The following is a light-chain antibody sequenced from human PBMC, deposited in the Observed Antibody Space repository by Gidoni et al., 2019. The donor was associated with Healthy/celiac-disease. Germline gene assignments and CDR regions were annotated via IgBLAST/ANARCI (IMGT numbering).Light chain of an antibody. V-gene: IGKV1-39*01. Sequence: DSQMSQSPSSLSASVGDRVTITCRASQSIRSYLNWYQQKPGKAPKLLIYAPSSLQSGVPSRFSGSGSGTAFTLAISSLQPEDFATYYCQQSSSTLWTFGQGTKLEI. CDR1: QSIRSY. CDR3: QQSSSTLWT. J-gene: IGKJ2*02. CDR2: APS.